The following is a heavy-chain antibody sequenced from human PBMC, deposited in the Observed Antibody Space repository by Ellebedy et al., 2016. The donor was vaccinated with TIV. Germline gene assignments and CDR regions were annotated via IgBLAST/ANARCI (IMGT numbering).Heavy chain of an antibody. Sequence: GESLKISCAGSGFTFSDYIIHWVRQAPGKGLEWVSSIGSSTSNYADSARGRFTISRDNAENSVYLQVNSLRAEDTAVYYCAKDRALGYCTGGSCNTKWGQGTLVTVSS. CDR2: IGSSTS. CDR1: GFTFSDYI. CDR3: AKDRALGYCTGGSCNTK. V-gene: IGHV3-69-1*01. D-gene: IGHD2-15*01. J-gene: IGHJ4*02.